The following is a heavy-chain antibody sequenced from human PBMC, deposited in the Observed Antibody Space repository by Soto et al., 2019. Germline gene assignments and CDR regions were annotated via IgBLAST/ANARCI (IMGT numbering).Heavy chain of an antibody. CDR3: ARGGFYYDSSAPRDFDY. D-gene: IGHD3-22*01. CDR2: INHSGST. J-gene: IGHJ4*02. CDR1: GGSFSCYY. V-gene: IGHV4-34*01. Sequence: PSETLSLTCAVYGGSFSCYYWSWIRQPPGKGLEWIGEINHSGSTNYNPSLKSRVTISVDTSKNQFSLKLSSVTAADTAVYYCARGGFYYDSSAPRDFDYWGQGTLVTV.